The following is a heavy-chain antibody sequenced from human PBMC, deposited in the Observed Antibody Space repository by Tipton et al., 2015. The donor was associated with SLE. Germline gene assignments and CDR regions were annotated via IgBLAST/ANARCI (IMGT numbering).Heavy chain of an antibody. CDR1: GGSINSGNFY. V-gene: IGHV4-61*09. J-gene: IGHJ1*01. CDR2: FHTSGTT. CDR3: ATAYCSGGNCFWEYFEN. D-gene: IGHD2-15*01. Sequence: TLSLTCTVSGGSINSGNFYWNWIRQPAGKGLEWVGHFHTSGTTNYNPSLKSRVAISIDTSKNQFSLNLSSVTAADTAVYYCATAYCSGGNCFWEYFENWGQGTRVTVSS.